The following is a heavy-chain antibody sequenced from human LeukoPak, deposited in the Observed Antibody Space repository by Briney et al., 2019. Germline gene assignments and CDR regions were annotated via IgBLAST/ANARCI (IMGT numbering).Heavy chain of an antibody. CDR3: TTGPLWFGELSDY. CDR1: GFTFSNAW. D-gene: IGHD3-10*01. V-gene: IGHV3-15*01. Sequence: GGSLGLSCAASGFTFSNAWMSWVRQAPGRGLEWVGRIKSKTDGGTTDYAAPVKGRFTISRDDSKNTLYLQMNSLKTEDTAVYYCTTGPLWFGELSDYWGQGTLVTVSS. J-gene: IGHJ4*02. CDR2: IKSKTDGGTT.